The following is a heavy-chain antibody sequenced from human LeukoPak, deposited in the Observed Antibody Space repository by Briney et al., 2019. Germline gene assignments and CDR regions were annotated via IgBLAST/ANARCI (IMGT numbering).Heavy chain of an antibody. CDR1: GYTFTTYT. CDR2: INAGNGNT. J-gene: IGHJ4*02. CDR3: AREMADIVVVPAARNFDY. Sequence: ASVKVSCKASGYTFTTYTMHWVRQAPGQRLEWMGWINAGNGNTKYSQEFQGRVTMTTDTSTSTAYMELRSLRSDDTAVYYCAREMADIVVVPAARNFDYWGQGTLVTVSS. V-gene: IGHV1-3*01. D-gene: IGHD2-2*01.